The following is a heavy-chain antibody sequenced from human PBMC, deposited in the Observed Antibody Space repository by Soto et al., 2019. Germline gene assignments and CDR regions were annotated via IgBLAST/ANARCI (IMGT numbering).Heavy chain of an antibody. V-gene: IGHV3-21*01. CDR3: ARVAY. J-gene: IGHJ4*02. CDR1: GFTFSRVS. CDR2: ISSGSSDT. Sequence: GGSLILSCEASGFTFSRVSMNWFRQVPGKGLEWVSSISSGSSDTWYADSVKGRFIISRDNAQNSLFLQMNTLRPEDTAMYYCARVAYWGPGTQVTVS.